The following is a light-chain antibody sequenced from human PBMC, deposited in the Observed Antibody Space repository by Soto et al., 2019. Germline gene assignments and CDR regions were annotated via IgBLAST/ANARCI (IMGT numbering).Light chain of an antibody. CDR3: SSYTTTSTVV. Sequence: QSVLTQPPSASGTPGQRVNISCSGSSSNIGSNYVYWYRQFPGTAPKLLIQRNNQRPSGVPARFSGSKSGNTASLTVSGLQAEDEADYYCSSYTTTSTVVFGGGTKVTVL. CDR1: SSNIGSNY. V-gene: IGLV1-47*01. CDR2: RNN. J-gene: IGLJ2*01.